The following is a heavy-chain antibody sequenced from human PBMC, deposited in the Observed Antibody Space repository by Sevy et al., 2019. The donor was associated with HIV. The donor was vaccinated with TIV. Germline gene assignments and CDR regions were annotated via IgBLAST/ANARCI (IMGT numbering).Heavy chain of an antibody. J-gene: IGHJ3*02. CDR1: GGSINSDH. CDR3: ARRNDFDI. Sequence: SETLSLTCTVSGGSINSDHWNWIRQPPGKALEWIGYVYYTGGTNYNPSLKNRVTISVDRTKNQFSLKLTSGTAADTAVYYCARRNDFDIWGQGTMVTVSS. V-gene: IGHV4-59*08. CDR2: VYYTGGT.